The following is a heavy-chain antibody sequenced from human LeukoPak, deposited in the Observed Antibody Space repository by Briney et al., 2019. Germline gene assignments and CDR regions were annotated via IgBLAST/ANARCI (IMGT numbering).Heavy chain of an antibody. J-gene: IGHJ6*03. CDR2: VDHTGST. CDR3: ARGRVSSSTWYRTYYYYFYMDV. CDR1: DDSITMYY. V-gene: IGHV4-59*01. Sequence: PSGTLSLTCTVSDDSITMYYWTWIRQPPGKGLEWIGYVDHTGSTNFNPSLNGRVSISRDTTKNLFSLRLRSVTAADTAVYFCARGRVSSSTWYRTYYYYFYMDVWGKGTAVTVSS. D-gene: IGHD1-1*01.